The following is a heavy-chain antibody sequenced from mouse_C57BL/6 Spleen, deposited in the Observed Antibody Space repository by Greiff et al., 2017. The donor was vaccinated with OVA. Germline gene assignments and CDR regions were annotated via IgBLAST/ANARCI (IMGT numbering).Heavy chain of an antibody. D-gene: IGHD1-1*01. CDR1: GYTFTDYY. CDR2: IYPGSGNT. Sequence: VQLQQSGAELVRPGASVKLSCKASGYTFTDYYINWVKQRPGQGLEWIARIYPGSGNTYYNEKFKGKATLTAEKSSSTAYMQLSSLTSEDSAVYFCARGDYGSSYGRYFDVWGTGTTVTVSS. V-gene: IGHV1-76*01. J-gene: IGHJ1*03. CDR3: ARGDYGSSYGRYFDV.